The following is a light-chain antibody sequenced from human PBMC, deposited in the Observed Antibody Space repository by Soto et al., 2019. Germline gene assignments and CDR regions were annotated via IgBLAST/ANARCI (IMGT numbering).Light chain of an antibody. CDR1: TSDVGSYNY. Sequence: QSVLTPPASVSGSPGQSITISCTGTTSDVGSYNYVSWYQKNPGKAPKLLVYDVSNRPSGVSNRFSGSKSGNTASLTISGLQPEDEADYYCSSYTSSSTWVFGGGTKLTVL. J-gene: IGLJ3*02. V-gene: IGLV2-14*01. CDR2: DVS. CDR3: SSYTSSSTWV.